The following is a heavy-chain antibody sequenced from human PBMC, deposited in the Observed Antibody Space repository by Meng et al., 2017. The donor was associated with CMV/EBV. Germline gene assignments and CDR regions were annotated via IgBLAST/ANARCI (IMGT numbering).Heavy chain of an antibody. CDR2: INPNSAGT. D-gene: IGHD2-2*03. V-gene: IGHV1-2*06. CDR1: GYSFIGHY. J-gene: IGHJ4*02. CDR3: TRSWIDSFTPDFDY. Sequence: VQLVQSGGEGKKPGDSVKVSCKASGYSFIGHYIHWVRQAPGQGLEWMGRINPNSAGTNYGEKFQGRVTMTRDTSNNIVYMELTRLTSDDTAVYYCTRSWIDSFTPDFDYWGQGTLVTVSS.